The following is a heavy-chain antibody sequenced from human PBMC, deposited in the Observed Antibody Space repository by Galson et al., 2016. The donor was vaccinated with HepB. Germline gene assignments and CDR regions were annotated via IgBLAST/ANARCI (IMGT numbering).Heavy chain of an antibody. D-gene: IGHD1-1*01. Sequence: SLRLSCAASGFTYTSYCMHWVRQAPGKGLEFVSYISSSGDTIYYADSVKGRFTLSRDNTKNSLYLQMNSLRAEDTAVYYCAREAIRGSSRDDVDYWGQGTLVTVSS. CDR3: AREAIRGSSRDDVDY. J-gene: IGHJ4*02. CDR1: GFTYTSYC. CDR2: ISSSGDTI. V-gene: IGHV3-48*04.